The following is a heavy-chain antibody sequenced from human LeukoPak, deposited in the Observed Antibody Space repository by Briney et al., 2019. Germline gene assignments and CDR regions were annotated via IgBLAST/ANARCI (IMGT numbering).Heavy chain of an antibody. CDR2: ISNSGDST. Sequence: GGSLRLSCVASGLTLSGYAMSWVRQAPGKGLEWVSAISNSGDSTYYADSVKGRFVISRDNSINTLYLQMNSMSAEDTALYYCAEPWYSGPVDYWGQGALVTVSS. CDR1: GLTLSGYA. J-gene: IGHJ4*02. D-gene: IGHD6-13*01. V-gene: IGHV3-23*01. CDR3: AEPWYSGPVDY.